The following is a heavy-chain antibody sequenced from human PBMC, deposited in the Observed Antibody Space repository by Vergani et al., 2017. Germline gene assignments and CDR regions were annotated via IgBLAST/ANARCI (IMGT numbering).Heavy chain of an antibody. Sequence: QLQLQESGPGLVTPSETLSLTCTVSGGSISKNNNYWGWIRLTPGKGLEWIGSISYSGNTLHNPSLKSRVTISVDTSKNQFSLNLTSVTAADTAVYYCTRHGRSGWAGYFQHWGQGTLVTASS. CDR1: GGSISKNNNY. J-gene: IGHJ1*01. CDR2: ISYSGNT. V-gene: IGHV4-39*01. CDR3: TRHGRSGWAGYFQH. D-gene: IGHD6-19*01.